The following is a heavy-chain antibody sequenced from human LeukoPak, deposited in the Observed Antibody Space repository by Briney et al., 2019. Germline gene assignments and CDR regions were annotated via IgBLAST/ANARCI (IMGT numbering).Heavy chain of an antibody. J-gene: IGHJ4*02. CDR3: ARGQGWLRLKPYFDY. D-gene: IGHD5-12*01. V-gene: IGHV1-69*05. Sequence: ASVKVSCKASGYTFTGYYMHWVRQAPGQGLEWMGGIIPIFGTANYAQKFQGRVTITTDESTSTAYMELSSLRSEDTAVYYCARGQGWLRLKPYFDYWGQGTLVTVSS. CDR2: IIPIFGTA. CDR1: GYTFTGYY.